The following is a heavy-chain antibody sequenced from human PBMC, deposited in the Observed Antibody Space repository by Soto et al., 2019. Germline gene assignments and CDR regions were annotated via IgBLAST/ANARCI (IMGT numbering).Heavy chain of an antibody. CDR3: ARDGYCSGGSCYSVPVFDY. CDR1: GFNFSIYG. J-gene: IGHJ4*02. CDR2: TWFDGSNK. V-gene: IGHV3-33*01. D-gene: IGHD2-15*01. Sequence: GGSLRLSCAASGFNFSIYGMHWVRQAPGKGLEWVAVTWFDGSNKYYADSVKGRFTISRDNSKNTLYLQMNSLRAEDTAVYYCARDGYCSGGSCYSVPVFDYWGQGTLVTVS.